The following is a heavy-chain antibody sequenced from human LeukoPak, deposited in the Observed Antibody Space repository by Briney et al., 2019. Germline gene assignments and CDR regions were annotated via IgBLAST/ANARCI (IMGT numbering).Heavy chain of an antibody. J-gene: IGHJ5*02. CDR2: ISSSSSYI. CDR3: ARDLTLFGVVDNWFDP. Sequence: GGSLRLSCAASGSTFSSYSMNWVRQAPGKGLEWVSSISSSSSYIYYADSVKGRFTISRDNAKNSLYLQMNSLRAEDTAVYYCARDLTLFGVVDNWFDPWGQGTLVTVSS. D-gene: IGHD3-3*01. CDR1: GSTFSSYS. V-gene: IGHV3-21*01.